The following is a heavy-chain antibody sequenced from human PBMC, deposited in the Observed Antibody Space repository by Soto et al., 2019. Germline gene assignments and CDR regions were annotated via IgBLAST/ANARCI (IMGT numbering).Heavy chain of an antibody. CDR3: AKATATGGGAFDI. D-gene: IGHD2-8*02. V-gene: IGHV3-23*01. J-gene: IGHJ3*02. CDR1: GFICSSYD. CDR2: ILVGGST. Sequence: GGSLRLSCAASGFICSSYDMSWVRQAPGKGLEWVSTILVGGSTHYEDSVKGRFTISRDRSKNTLYLQMDSLTAGDTAVYYCAKATATGGGAFDICGQGTMVTV.